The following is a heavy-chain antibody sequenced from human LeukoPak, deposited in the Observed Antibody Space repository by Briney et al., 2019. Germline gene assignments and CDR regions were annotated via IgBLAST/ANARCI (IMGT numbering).Heavy chain of an antibody. CDR1: GVSINTYY. CDR3: AAGPWELDF. Sequence: SETLSLTCTASGVSINTYYASWIRQAPGKGLEFIGFIYNGGNTNYNPSLKSRATISVDTSNNQFSLRLTSVTAADTAMYYCAAGPWELDFWGQGTLVTVSS. V-gene: IGHV4-4*09. CDR2: IYNGGNT. D-gene: IGHD1-26*01. J-gene: IGHJ4*02.